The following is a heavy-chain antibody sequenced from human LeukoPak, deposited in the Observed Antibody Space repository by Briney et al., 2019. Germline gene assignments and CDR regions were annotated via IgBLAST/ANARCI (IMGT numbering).Heavy chain of an antibody. CDR3: ARGKSSSGGWNY. CDR2: TNPNSGNT. J-gene: IGHJ4*02. CDR1: GYTFTSYG. V-gene: IGHV1-8*02. D-gene: IGHD2-15*01. Sequence: ASVKVSCKASGYTFTSYGISWVRQAPGQGLEWMGWTNPNSGNTGYAQKFQGRVTMTRNTSISTAYMELSSLRSEDTAVYYCARGKSSSGGWNYWGQGTLVIVSS.